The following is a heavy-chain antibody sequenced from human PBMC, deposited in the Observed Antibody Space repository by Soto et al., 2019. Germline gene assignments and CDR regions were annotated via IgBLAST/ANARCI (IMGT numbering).Heavy chain of an antibody. V-gene: IGHV3-23*01. Sequence: EVQLLESGGGVVQPGGSLTLSCAGSGYTFSSYAMTWVRQAPGKGLEWVACISGSGSITYYPDSVKGRFTISRDNSKNTLYLQMNSLRVEDTAVYYCGKDPVNYDTGGYYYGIDYWGQGTLVTVSS. CDR2: ISGSGSIT. J-gene: IGHJ4*02. CDR3: GKDPVNYDTGGYYYGIDY. CDR1: GYTFSSYA. D-gene: IGHD3-22*01.